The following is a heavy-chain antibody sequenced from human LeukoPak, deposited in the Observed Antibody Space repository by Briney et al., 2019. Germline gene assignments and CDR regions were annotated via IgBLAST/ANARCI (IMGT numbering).Heavy chain of an antibody. Sequence: PSETLSLTCTVSGASISSYYWSWIRQPPGKGLEWIGYIYYSGNTNYNPSLKSRVTISVDTSKNQLSLKLSSVTDADTAVYYCARVPLYCSGGSCYPYYFEYWGQGTLVTVSS. V-gene: IGHV4-59*01. CDR3: ARVPLYCSGGSCYPYYFEY. CDR2: IYYSGNT. CDR1: GASISSYY. D-gene: IGHD2-15*01. J-gene: IGHJ4*02.